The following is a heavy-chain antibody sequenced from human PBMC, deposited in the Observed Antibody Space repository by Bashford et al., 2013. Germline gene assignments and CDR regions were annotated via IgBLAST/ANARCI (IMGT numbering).Heavy chain of an antibody. Sequence: GSLRLSCAASGFTFRSHGMHWVRQAPGKGLEWVAVISFDGSNTFYGESVRGRFTISRDNSKSTLFLQVNSLRDEDTAVYYCAKDARAGTLDYYVRFGRRGARGPRSPSP. CDR2: ISFDGSNT. J-gene: IGHJ6*02. V-gene: IGHV3-30*18. D-gene: IGHD1-1*01. CDR3: AKDARAGTLDYYVRFGRR. CDR1: GFTFRSHG.